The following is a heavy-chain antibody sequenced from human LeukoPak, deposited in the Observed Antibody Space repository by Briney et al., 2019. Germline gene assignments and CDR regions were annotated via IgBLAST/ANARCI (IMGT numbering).Heavy chain of an antibody. V-gene: IGHV4-61*02. CDR2: IYTSGST. D-gene: IGHD4-17*01. CDR1: GGSISSGSYY. J-gene: IGHJ5*02. Sequence: SQTLSLTRTVSGGSISSGSYYWRWIRQPAGTGLEWIGRIYTSGSTNYNPSLKSRVTISVDTSKNQFSLKLSSVTAADTAVYYRASLRRVTVTNSYNWFDPWGQGTLVTVSS. CDR3: ASLRRVTVTNSYNWFDP.